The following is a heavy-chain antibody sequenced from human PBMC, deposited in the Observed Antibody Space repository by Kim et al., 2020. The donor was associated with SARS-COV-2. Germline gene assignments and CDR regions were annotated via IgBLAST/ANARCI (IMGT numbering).Heavy chain of an antibody. V-gene: IGHV3-15*01. Sequence: DGGTTDYAAPVKGRFTISRDDSKNTLYLQMNSLKTEDTAVYYCTTEQGDYWGQGTLVTVSS. CDR3: TTEQGDY. CDR2: DGGTT. J-gene: IGHJ4*02.